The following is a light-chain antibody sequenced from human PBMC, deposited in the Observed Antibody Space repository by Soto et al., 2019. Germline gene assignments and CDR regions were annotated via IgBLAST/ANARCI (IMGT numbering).Light chain of an antibody. CDR3: QQYGSSHWT. J-gene: IGKJ1*01. Sequence: EIVLTQSPGTLSLSPGERATLSCRASQSVSSSYLAWYQQKPGQAPRLLIYGASSRATGIPDRFSGSGSGTDFTLTISRLEPEDFAVYYCQQYGSSHWTFXQGTKADIK. CDR1: QSVSSSY. CDR2: GAS. V-gene: IGKV3-20*01.